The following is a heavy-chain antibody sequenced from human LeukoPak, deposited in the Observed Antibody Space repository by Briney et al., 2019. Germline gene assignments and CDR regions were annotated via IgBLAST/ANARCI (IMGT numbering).Heavy chain of an antibody. J-gene: IGHJ4*02. CDR3: ARGQAEFDY. D-gene: IGHD1-14*01. V-gene: IGHV3-11*04. CDR1: GFIFSDYY. Sequence: GGSLRLSCAASGFIFSDYYMDWVRQAPGKGLEWVSYISSSGSTISYAESVKGRFTISRDNAKNSLYLQMNSLRAEDTAVYYCARGQAEFDYWGQGTLVTVSS. CDR2: ISSSGSTI.